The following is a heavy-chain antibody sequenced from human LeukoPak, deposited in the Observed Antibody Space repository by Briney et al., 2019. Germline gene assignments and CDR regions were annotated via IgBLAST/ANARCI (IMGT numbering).Heavy chain of an antibody. J-gene: IGHJ5*02. D-gene: IGHD2-15*01. CDR1: GLSFSTYS. CDR2: VSSSSIYR. Sequence: GGSLRLSCAASGLSFSTYSMNWVRQAPGKGLEWVSSVSSSSIYRYYADSVKGRFTISRDNAKKSLYLQMNSLRADDTAVYYCAKDKFSVAVVADRLKWFDPWGQGTLVTVSS. V-gene: IGHV3-21*04. CDR3: AKDKFSVAVVADRLKWFDP.